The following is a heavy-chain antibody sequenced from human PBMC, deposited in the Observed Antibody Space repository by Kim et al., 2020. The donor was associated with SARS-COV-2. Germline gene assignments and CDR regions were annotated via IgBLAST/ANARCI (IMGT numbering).Heavy chain of an antibody. D-gene: IGHD5-18*01. CDR3: ARGDTATLGAYYYGMDV. V-gene: IGHV4-34*01. Sequence: LKGRVTISVDTSKNQFSLKLSSVTAADTAVYYCARGDTATLGAYYYGMDVWGQGTTVTVSS. J-gene: IGHJ6*02.